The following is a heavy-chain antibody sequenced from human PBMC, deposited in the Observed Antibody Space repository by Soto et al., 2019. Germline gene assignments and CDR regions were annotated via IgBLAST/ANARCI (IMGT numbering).Heavy chain of an antibody. J-gene: IGHJ4*02. CDR3: ARHSGYDYVFDY. CDR1: GYTFTGYY. V-gene: IGHV1-2*02. Sequence: ASVKVSCKASGYTFTGYYLHCVRQAPGQGLEWMGWINPNNGDTNYAQKFQGRVSMTRDTSTSTAYMELSSLRFDDTAVYYCARHSGYDYVFDYWGQGTLVTVSS. D-gene: IGHD5-12*01. CDR2: INPNNGDT.